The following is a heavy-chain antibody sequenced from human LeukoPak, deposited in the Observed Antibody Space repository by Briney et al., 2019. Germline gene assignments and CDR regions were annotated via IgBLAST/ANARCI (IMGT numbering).Heavy chain of an antibody. D-gene: IGHD3-10*01. V-gene: IGHV1-18*01. CDR3: ARGKTYGSGSYGFFDY. CDR1: GYTFTSYG. CDR2: ISACNGNT. Sequence: ASVKVSCKASGYTFTSYGISWVRQAPGQGLEWMGWISACNGNTNYAQKLQGRVTMTTDTSTSTAYMELRSLRSDDTAVYYCARGKTYGSGSYGFFDYWGQGTLVTVSS. J-gene: IGHJ4*02.